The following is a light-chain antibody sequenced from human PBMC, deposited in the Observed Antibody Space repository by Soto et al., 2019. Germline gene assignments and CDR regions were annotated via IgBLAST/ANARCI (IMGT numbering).Light chain of an antibody. J-gene: IGKJ2*01. Sequence: DIVMTQSPDSLAVSLGERATTNCKSSQSVLYSSNNKNYLAWYQQKPGQPPKLLIYWASTRESGVPDRFSGSGSETDFTLTISSLQAEDVAVYFCQQYYSTPYTFGQGTKLEIK. V-gene: IGKV4-1*01. CDR3: QQYYSTPYT. CDR1: QSVLYSSNNKNY. CDR2: WAS.